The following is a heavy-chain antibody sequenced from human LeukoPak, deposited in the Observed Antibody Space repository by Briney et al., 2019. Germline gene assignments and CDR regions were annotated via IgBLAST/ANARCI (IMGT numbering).Heavy chain of an antibody. CDR1: GFTFSSYS. J-gene: IGHJ4*02. D-gene: IGHD6-13*01. CDR2: ISSSSSYI. V-gene: IGHV3-21*01. Sequence: PGGSLRLSCAASGFTFSSYSINWVRQAPGKGLEWVSSISSSSSYIYYADSVKGRFTISRDNAKNSLSLQMNNLRAEDTAVYYCARERGAGLSSSWVDYWGQGTLVTVSS. CDR3: ARERGAGLSSSWVDY.